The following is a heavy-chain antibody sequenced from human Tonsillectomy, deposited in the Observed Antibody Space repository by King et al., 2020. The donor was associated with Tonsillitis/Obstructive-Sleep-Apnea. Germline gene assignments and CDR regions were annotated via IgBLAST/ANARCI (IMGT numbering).Heavy chain of an antibody. CDR1: GGSINSSSYY. V-gene: IGHV4-39*01. Sequence: LQLQESGPGLVKPSETLSLTCTVSGGSINSSSYYWGWVRQPPGKGLEWIGSIYYTGTTSYNPSLKSRVTIYVDTSKKQFSLKLSSVTAADTAVYYCARHLYFYYTSGYSQFDPWGQGTLVTVSS. CDR2: IYYTGTT. J-gene: IGHJ5*02. D-gene: IGHD3-22*01. CDR3: ARHLYFYYTSGYSQFDP.